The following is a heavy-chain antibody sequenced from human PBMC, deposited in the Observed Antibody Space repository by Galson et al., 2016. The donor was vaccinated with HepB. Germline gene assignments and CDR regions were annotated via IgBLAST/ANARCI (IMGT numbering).Heavy chain of an antibody. CDR1: GGSISSGGYY. V-gene: IGHV4-31*03. Sequence: TLSLTCTVSGGSISSGGYYWSWIRQHPGKGLGWIGYIYNSGNTYSNPSLKSRVTISVDTSKNQFSLKLSSVTAADTAVYYCARGIGPYYFDYWGQGTLVTVSS. D-gene: IGHD1-26*01. J-gene: IGHJ4*02. CDR2: IYNSGNT. CDR3: ARGIGPYYFDY.